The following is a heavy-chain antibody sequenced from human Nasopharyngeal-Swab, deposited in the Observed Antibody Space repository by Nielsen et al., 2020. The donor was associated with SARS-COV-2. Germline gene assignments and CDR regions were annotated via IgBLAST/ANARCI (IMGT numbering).Heavy chain of an antibody. CDR2: LTGSGDAT. J-gene: IGHJ6*02. CDR1: GFTFSSYT. Sequence: GESLKISCGASGFTFSSYTMSWIRQAPGRGLEWVSALTGSGDATSYADSVRGRFTISRDNSKSTLYLQMNSLRAEDTSEYFCAKDGVRLNGIDVWGQGTTVTVSS. V-gene: IGHV3-23*01. CDR3: AKDGVRLNGIDV. D-gene: IGHD3-16*01.